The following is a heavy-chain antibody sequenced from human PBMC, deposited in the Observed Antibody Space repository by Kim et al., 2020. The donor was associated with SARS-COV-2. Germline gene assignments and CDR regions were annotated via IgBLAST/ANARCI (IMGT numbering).Heavy chain of an antibody. D-gene: IGHD2-2*02. V-gene: IGHV4-38-2*02. J-gene: IGHJ6*02. CDR3: ARICSSTSCHIDYYGMDV. Sequence: SETLSLTCTVSGYSISSGYYWGWIRQPPGKGLEWIGSIYHSGSTYYNPSLKSRVTISVDTSKNQFSLKLSSVTAADTAVYYCARICSSTSCHIDYYGMDVWGQGTTVTVSS. CDR2: IYHSGST. CDR1: GYSISSGYY.